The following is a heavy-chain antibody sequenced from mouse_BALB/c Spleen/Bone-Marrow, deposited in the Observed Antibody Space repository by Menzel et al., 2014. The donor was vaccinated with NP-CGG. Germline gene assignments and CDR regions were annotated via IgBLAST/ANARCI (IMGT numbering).Heavy chain of an antibody. CDR3: AKDGEYRYDWFAY. CDR2: ISDGGDYT. CDR1: GFTFNYYY. V-gene: IGHV5-4*02. Sequence: EVMLVESGGGLVKPGGSLKLSCTASGFTFNYYYMYWVRQTPEKRLEWVATISDGGDYTYYLDSVKGRFIISRDNAKNNLYLQMSSLKSGDTAMYYCAKDGEYRYDWFAYWGQGTLVTVSA. D-gene: IGHD2-14*01. J-gene: IGHJ3*01.